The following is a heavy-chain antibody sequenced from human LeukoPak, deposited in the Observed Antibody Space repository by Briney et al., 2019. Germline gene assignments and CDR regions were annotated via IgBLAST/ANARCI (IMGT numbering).Heavy chain of an antibody. V-gene: IGHV3-30-3*01. Sequence: GRSLRLTCAASGFTFSSYAMHWVRQAPGKGLEWVAVISYDGSNKYYADSVKGRFTISRDNSKNTLYLQMNSLRAEDTAVYYCARDPAYDFWSKDYGMDVWGQGTTVTVSS. CDR2: ISYDGSNK. J-gene: IGHJ6*02. D-gene: IGHD3-3*01. CDR1: GFTFSSYA. CDR3: ARDPAYDFWSKDYGMDV.